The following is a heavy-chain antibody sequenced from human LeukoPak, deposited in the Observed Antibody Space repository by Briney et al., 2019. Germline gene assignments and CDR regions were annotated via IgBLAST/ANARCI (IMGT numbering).Heavy chain of an antibody. Sequence: GGSLRLSCAASGFTFSSYAMSWVRQAPGKGLEWVSAIAASIPNTYYTDSVRGRFTISRDNSKNTLSLQMRSLTAEDTAVYFCARRGHGSGSYYFDYWGQGTLVTVSS. CDR2: IAASIPNT. V-gene: IGHV3-23*01. CDR3: ARRGHGSGSYYFDY. D-gene: IGHD3-10*01. CDR1: GFTFSSYA. J-gene: IGHJ4*02.